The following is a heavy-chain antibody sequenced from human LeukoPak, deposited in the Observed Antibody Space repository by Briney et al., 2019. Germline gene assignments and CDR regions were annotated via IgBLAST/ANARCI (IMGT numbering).Heavy chain of an antibody. CDR2: ISWNSGSI. V-gene: IGHV3-9*01. J-gene: IGHJ3*02. Sequence: PGGSLRLSCAASGFTFDDYAMHWVRQAPGKGLEWVSGISWNSGSIGYADSVKGRFTISRDNAKNSLYLQMNSLRAEDTALYYCAKDALGVVVPAARGAFDIWGQGTMVTVSS. D-gene: IGHD2-2*01. CDR1: GFTFDDYA. CDR3: AKDALGVVVPAARGAFDI.